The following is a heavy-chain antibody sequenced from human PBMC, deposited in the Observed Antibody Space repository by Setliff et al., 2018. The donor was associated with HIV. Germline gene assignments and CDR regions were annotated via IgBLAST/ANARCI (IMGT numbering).Heavy chain of an antibody. Sequence: ASVKVSCKASGYSFTGYYMNWMRQAPGQGLEWMGWINSNSGGTNYAQKFQGRVTVTRDTSISTAYMELSRLRSDDTAVHYCARVNPFLYYYDTSGHSGAFDIWGQGTVVTVS. CDR1: GYSFTGYY. CDR3: ARVNPFLYYYDTSGHSGAFDI. V-gene: IGHV1-2*02. CDR2: INSNSGGT. J-gene: IGHJ3*02. D-gene: IGHD3-22*01.